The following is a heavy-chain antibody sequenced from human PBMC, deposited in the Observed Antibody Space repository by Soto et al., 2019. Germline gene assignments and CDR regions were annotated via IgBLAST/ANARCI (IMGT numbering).Heavy chain of an antibody. V-gene: IGHV1-69*13. CDR3: ARSPPMDSGDKYFYDF. CDR2: IIPFFRTA. CDR1: GGAFNTFG. Sequence: ASVKVSCKASGGAFNTFGFSWVRQAPGQGLEWMGGIIPFFRTANYAQKFQDRVTITADESTSTVYMDLRSLRSEDTAKYYCARSPPMDSGDKYFYDFWGQGALVTVSS. J-gene: IGHJ4*02. D-gene: IGHD4-17*01.